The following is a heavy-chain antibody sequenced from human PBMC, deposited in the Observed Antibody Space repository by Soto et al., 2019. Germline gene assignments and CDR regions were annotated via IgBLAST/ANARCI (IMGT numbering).Heavy chain of an antibody. CDR3: AGKPISHFFAGYYSVDY. D-gene: IGHD3-3*01. V-gene: IGHV4-34*01. CDR1: GGSFSDYY. J-gene: IGHJ4*02. Sequence: QVQLRQWGAGLFKPSETLSLTCAVFGGSFSDYYWTWIRQPPGKGLDWIGEINHSGTTSNNPSLKVRLTISVETSNNQFSLKLTSVTAADMAVYYCAGKPISHFFAGYYSVDYWGQGTLVTVSS. CDR2: INHSGTT.